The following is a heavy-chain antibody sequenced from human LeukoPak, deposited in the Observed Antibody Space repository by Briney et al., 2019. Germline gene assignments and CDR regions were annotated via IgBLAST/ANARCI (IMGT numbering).Heavy chain of an antibody. D-gene: IGHD3-22*01. Sequence: PGRSLRLACAASGLTVSSNYMTWVRQAPGKGLEWVSTLQSAGGTYYADSFKGRFTISRHISKNTVYLQMNNLSGEDTAVYYCAREGYDSSGYPRLLDYWGQGTLVTVSS. CDR1: GLTVSSNY. CDR2: LQSAGGT. V-gene: IGHV3-53*04. CDR3: AREGYDSSGYPRLLDY. J-gene: IGHJ4*02.